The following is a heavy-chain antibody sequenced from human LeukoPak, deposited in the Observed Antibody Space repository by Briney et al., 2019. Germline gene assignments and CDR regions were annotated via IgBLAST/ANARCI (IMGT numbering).Heavy chain of an antibody. J-gene: IGHJ2*01. D-gene: IGHD6-13*01. V-gene: IGHV4-61*01. CDR1: GGSVSSGSYY. CDR3: ARTYGSSGLGYFDL. CDR2: VSDSGST. Sequence: SETLSLTCTVSGGSVSSGSYYWNWLRQPPGKGLEYIGYVSDSGSTNYSPSLKSRLTISVDTSKNQFSLKLSSVTAADTAVYYCARTYGSSGLGYFDLWGRGTLVTVSS.